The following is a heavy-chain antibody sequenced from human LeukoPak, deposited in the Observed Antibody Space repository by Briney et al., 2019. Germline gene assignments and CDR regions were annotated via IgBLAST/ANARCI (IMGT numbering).Heavy chain of an antibody. CDR3: ARLRRGSYGPTRPSYYFDY. D-gene: IGHD5-18*01. J-gene: IGHJ4*02. CDR2: ISSSGSTI. V-gene: IGHV3-48*04. Sequence: QPGRSLRLSCAASGFSFRSYGMHWVRQAPGKGLEWVSYISSSGSTIYYADSVKGRFTISRDNAKNSLYLQMNSLRAEDTAVYYCARLRRGSYGPTRPSYYFDYWGQGTLVTVSS. CDR1: GFSFRSYG.